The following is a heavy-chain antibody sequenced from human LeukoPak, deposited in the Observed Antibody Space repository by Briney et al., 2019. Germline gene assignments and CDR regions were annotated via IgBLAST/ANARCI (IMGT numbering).Heavy chain of an antibody. CDR1: GFTFSSYS. J-gene: IGHJ2*01. CDR3: ARDASMITFGGVIVSPDWYFDL. Sequence: GGSLRLSCAASGFTFSSYSMNWVRQAPGKGLEWVSSISSSSSYIHYADSVKGRFTISRDNAKNSLYLQMNSLRAEDTAVYYCARDASMITFGGVIVSPDWYFDLWGRGTLVTVSS. CDR2: ISSSSSYI. V-gene: IGHV3-21*01. D-gene: IGHD3-16*02.